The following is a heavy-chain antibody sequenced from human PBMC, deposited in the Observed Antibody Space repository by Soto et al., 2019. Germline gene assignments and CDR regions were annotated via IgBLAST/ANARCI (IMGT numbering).Heavy chain of an antibody. Sequence: QMQLVQSGPEVKKPGTSVEVSCKASGFTFTSSAVQWVRQARGQRLEWIGWIVVGSGNTNYAQKFQERVTITRDMSTSTAYMELSSLRSEDTAVYYCAALPPTVTDAFDIWGQGTMVTVSS. CDR2: IVVGSGNT. CDR3: AALPPTVTDAFDI. J-gene: IGHJ3*02. D-gene: IGHD4-17*01. CDR1: GFTFTSSA. V-gene: IGHV1-58*01.